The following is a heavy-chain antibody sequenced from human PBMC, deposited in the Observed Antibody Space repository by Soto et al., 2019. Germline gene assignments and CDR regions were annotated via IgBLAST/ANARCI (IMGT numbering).Heavy chain of an antibody. CDR2: IYYSGST. CDR1: GGSISSSSYY. Sequence: SETLSLTCTVSGGSISSSSYYWGWIRQPPGKGLDWIGSIYYSGSTYYNPSLKSRVTISVDTSKNQFSLKLSSVTAADTAVYYCARVPMIAPGRYGMDVWGQGTTVTVSS. D-gene: IGHD3-22*01. CDR3: ARVPMIAPGRYGMDV. J-gene: IGHJ6*02. V-gene: IGHV4-39*07.